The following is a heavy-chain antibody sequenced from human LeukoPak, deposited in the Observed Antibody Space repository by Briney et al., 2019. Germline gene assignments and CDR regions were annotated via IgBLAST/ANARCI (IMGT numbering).Heavy chain of an antibody. V-gene: IGHV1-18*01. J-gene: IGHJ4*02. CDR2: INPNNGNT. CDR1: GYXFTNYG. D-gene: IGHD4-11*01. CDR3: SREITTGNFDY. Sequence: ASVKVSCKASGYXFTNYGMIWVRQAPGQGLEWTGWINPNNGNTNYAQKFQGRVTMTTGTSTRTAYMELRSLRSDDTAVYFCSREITTGNFDYWGQGTLVTVSS.